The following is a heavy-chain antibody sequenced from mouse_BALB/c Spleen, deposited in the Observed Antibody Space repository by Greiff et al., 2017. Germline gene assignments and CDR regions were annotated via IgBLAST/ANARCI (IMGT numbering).Heavy chain of an antibody. D-gene: IGHD2-4*01. CDR1: GYTFTSYW. CDR3: ARKLRPGYAMDY. J-gene: IGHJ4*01. V-gene: IGHV1S81*02. CDR2: INPSNGRT. Sequence: GQLQQPGAELVKPGASVKLSCKASGYTFTSYWMHWVKQRPGQGLEWIGEINPSNGRTNYNEKFKSKATLTVDKSSSTAYMQLSSLTSEDSAVYYCARKLRPGYAMDYWGQGTSVTVSS.